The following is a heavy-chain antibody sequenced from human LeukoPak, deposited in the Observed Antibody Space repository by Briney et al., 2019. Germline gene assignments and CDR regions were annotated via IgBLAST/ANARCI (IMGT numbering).Heavy chain of an antibody. V-gene: IGHV4-61*02. CDR3: ARAYSSSWYYFDY. D-gene: IGHD6-13*01. CDR1: GGSIGSGSYY. Sequence: PSETLSLTCTVSGGSIGSGSYYWSWIRQPAGKGLEWIGRIYTSGSTNYNPSLKSRVTISVDTSKNQFSLKLSSVTAADTAVYYCARAYSSSWYYFDYWGQGTLVTVSS. CDR2: IYTSGST. J-gene: IGHJ4*02.